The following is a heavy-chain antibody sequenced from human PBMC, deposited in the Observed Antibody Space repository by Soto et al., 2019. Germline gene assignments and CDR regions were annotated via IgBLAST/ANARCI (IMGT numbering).Heavy chain of an antibody. V-gene: IGHV4-39*01. Sequence: PSETLSLTCTVPGGSISTSAYYWGWIRQPPGKGLEWIGTIYYSGTSYHNPSLKSRVTISVDTSKNQFSLKLSSVTAADTAVYYCARGYGRNFDYWGQGTLVTVSS. D-gene: IGHD5-18*01. CDR1: GGSISTSAYY. CDR3: ARGYGRNFDY. J-gene: IGHJ4*02. CDR2: IYYSGTS.